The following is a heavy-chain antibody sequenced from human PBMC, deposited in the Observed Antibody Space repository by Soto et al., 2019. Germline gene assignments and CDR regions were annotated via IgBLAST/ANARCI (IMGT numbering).Heavy chain of an antibody. D-gene: IGHD6-13*01. Sequence: GGSLRLSCAASGFTFSTYAMTWVRQAPGKGLEWVSAISASGGSTYYADSVKGRFTISRDNSKNTLYLQMNSLRVEDTAVYYCARDWSSIAAAGTEGDYWGQGTLVTAPQ. CDR2: ISASGGST. CDR1: GFTFSTYA. CDR3: ARDWSSIAAAGTEGDY. J-gene: IGHJ4*02. V-gene: IGHV3-23*01.